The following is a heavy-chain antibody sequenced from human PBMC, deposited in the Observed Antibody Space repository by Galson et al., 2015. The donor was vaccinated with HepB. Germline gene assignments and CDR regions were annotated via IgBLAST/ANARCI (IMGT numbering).Heavy chain of an antibody. Sequence: SLRLSCAASGFTFSSYSMNWVRQAPGKGLEWVSYISGSSSSIYYADSVKGRFAISRDNAKKSLSLLMNSLRAEDTAVYYCARDVGDFYYYGMDVWGQGTTVTVSS. CDR2: ISGSSSSI. V-gene: IGHV3-48*04. CDR3: ARDVGDFYYYGMDV. D-gene: IGHD1-26*01. CDR1: GFTFSSYS. J-gene: IGHJ6*02.